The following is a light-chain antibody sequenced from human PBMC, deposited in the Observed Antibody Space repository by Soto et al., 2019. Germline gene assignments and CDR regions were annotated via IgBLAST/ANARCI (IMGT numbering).Light chain of an antibody. V-gene: IGKV2-28*01. J-gene: IGKJ1*01. CDR2: LGS. Sequence: DIVMTQSPLSLPVTPGEPASISCRASQSLLHSNGYNYLDWYLQKPGQSPQLPMYLGSNRASGVPDRFSGSGSGTDFTLKISRVEAEDVGVYYCMQGLQVPLTFGQGTKVEIK. CDR3: MQGLQVPLT. CDR1: QSLLHSNGYNY.